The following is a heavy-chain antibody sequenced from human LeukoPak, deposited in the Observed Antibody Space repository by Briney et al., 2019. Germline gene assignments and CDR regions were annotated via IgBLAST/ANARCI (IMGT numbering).Heavy chain of an antibody. CDR2: ISGYGDST. Sequence: GGSLRLSCSASGFTFSSFAMNWVRQAPGKGLEWVSIISGYGDSTYYTDSVKGRFTISRDNSKNTLYLQMNSLRAEDTAVYYCAKGSGLLRFLDYWGQGTLVTVSS. CDR3: AKGSGLLRFLDY. CDR1: GFTFSSFA. J-gene: IGHJ4*02. V-gene: IGHV3-23*01. D-gene: IGHD3-3*01.